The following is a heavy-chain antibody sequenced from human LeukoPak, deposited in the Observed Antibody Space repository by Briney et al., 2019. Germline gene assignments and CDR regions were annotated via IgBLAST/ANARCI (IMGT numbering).Heavy chain of an antibody. D-gene: IGHD6-19*01. CDR2: MNPNSGNT. CDR1: GFTFTSHD. J-gene: IGHJ4*02. V-gene: IGHV1-8*01. CDR3: ARRQSLAGNDY. Sequence: GASVKVSCKASGFTFTSHDYNWVRQATGQGLEWMGWMNPNSGNTGYAQKFQGRVTMTRDTSITTVYMELSSLTSEDTAVYYCARRQSLAGNDYWGQGTLVTVSS.